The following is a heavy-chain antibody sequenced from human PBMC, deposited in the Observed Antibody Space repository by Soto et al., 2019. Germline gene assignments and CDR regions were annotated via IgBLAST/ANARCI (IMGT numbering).Heavy chain of an antibody. D-gene: IGHD3-22*01. CDR3: AKSDSSGYYYADY. V-gene: IGHV3-30*18. CDR2: ISYDGSNK. CDR1: GFTFSSYG. Sequence: GGSLRLSCAASGFTFSSYGMHWVRQAPGKGLEWVAVISYDGSNKYYADSVKGRFTISRDNSENTLYLQMNSLRAEDTAVYYCAKSDSSGYYYADYWGQGTLVTVSS. J-gene: IGHJ4*02.